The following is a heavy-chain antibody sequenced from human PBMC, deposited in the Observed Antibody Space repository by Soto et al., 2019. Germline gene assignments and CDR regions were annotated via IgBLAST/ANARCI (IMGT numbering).Heavy chain of an antibody. D-gene: IGHD3-3*01. CDR2: ISAYNGNT. CDR3: ASGITIFGVVQPYMDV. Sequence: ASVKVSCKASGYTFTSYGISWVRQAPGQGLEWMGWISAYNGNTNYAQRLQGRVTMTTDTSTSTAYVELRSLRSDDTAVYYCASGITIFGVVQPYMDVWGQGTTVTVSS. J-gene: IGHJ6*02. V-gene: IGHV1-18*01. CDR1: GYTFTSYG.